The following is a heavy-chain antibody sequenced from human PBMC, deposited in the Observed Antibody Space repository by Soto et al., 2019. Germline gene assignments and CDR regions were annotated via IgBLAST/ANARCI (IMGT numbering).Heavy chain of an antibody. CDR2: ISAYNGNT. CDR1: GYTFTSYG. J-gene: IGHJ5*02. Sequence: ASVKVSCKASGYTFTSYGISWVRQAPGQRLEWMGWISAYNGNTNYAQKLQGRVTMTTDTSTSTAYMELRSLRSDDTAMYYCARESGGIAAAPNNWFDPWGQGTLVTVSS. CDR3: ARESGGIAAAPNNWFDP. V-gene: IGHV1-18*01. D-gene: IGHD6-13*01.